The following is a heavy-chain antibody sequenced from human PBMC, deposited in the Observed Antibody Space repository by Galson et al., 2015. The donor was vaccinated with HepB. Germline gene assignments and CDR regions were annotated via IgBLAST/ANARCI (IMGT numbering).Heavy chain of an antibody. D-gene: IGHD2-2*01. CDR3: ARVGCSSTSCRVYGMDV. V-gene: IGHV4-34*01. CDR2: INHSGST. CDR1: GGSFSGYY. J-gene: IGHJ6*02. Sequence: SETLSLTCAVYGGSFSGYYWSWIRQPPGKGLEWIGEINHSGSTNYNPSLKSRVTISVDTSKNQLSLKLSSVTAADTAVYYCARVGCSSTSCRVYGMDVWGQGTTVTVSS.